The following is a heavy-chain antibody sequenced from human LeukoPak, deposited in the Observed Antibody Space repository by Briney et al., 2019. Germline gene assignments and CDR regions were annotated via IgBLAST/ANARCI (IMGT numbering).Heavy chain of an antibody. Sequence: ASVKVSCKASGYTFTGYYMHWVRQAPGQGLEWMGWINPNSGGTNYAQKFQGRVTMTRDTSISTAYMELSRLRSDDTAVYYCARDDSSGWYGKNYYYYMDVWGKGTTVTVSS. CDR3: ARDDSSGWYGKNYYYYMDV. CDR1: GYTFTGYY. CDR2: INPNSGGT. J-gene: IGHJ6*03. D-gene: IGHD6-19*01. V-gene: IGHV1-2*02.